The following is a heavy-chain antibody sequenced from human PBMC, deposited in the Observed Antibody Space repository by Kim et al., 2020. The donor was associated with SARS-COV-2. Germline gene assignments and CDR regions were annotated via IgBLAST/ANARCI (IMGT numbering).Heavy chain of an antibody. CDR3: ARDPPLVDNGDYDPLGTYVSYGMDV. Sequence: GGSLRLSCATSGFIFSACGMHWVRQAPGKGLEWVALIWYDGSNAYYSPSVEGRFTISRHNARSTVYLQMNDLRPEDTAVYYCARDPPLVDNGDYDPLGTYVSYGMDVWGQGTTVFVSS. D-gene: IGHD4-17*01. V-gene: IGHV3-33*01. CDR1: GFIFSACG. CDR2: IWYDGSNA. J-gene: IGHJ6*02.